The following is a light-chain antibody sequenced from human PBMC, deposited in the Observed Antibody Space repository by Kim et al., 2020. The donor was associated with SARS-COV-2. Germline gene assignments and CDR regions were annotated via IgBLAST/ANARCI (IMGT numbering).Light chain of an antibody. CDR1: QTIRNY. CDR2: GAS. V-gene: IGKV1-17*01. J-gene: IGKJ5*01. Sequence: ASVGDRVTITCRASQTIRNYLAWYQQKPGKAPKRLIFGASSLESGVPSRFSGSGSGTEFTLTISSLQPDDFAIYYCLQNITNPLTFGQGTRMEIK. CDR3: LQNITNPLT.